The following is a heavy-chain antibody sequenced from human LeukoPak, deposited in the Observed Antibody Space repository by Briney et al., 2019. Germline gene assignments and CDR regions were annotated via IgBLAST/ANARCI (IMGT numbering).Heavy chain of an antibody. D-gene: IGHD3-10*01. CDR2: IYNSGTT. CDR1: GATISSYY. Sequence: SETLSLTCTVSGATISSYYYNWIRQPPGKGLEWIGYIYNSGTTNYNPSLKSRVTISLDRSKNQFSLKLRSVTAADTAVYYCARDRYYYGSGSYSGFDFWGQGTMVTVSS. CDR3: ARDRYYYGSGSYSGFDF. V-gene: IGHV4-59*01. J-gene: IGHJ3*01.